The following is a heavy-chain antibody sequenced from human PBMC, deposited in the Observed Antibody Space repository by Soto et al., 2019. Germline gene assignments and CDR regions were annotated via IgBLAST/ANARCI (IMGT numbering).Heavy chain of an antibody. D-gene: IGHD3-22*01. CDR2: LYYGRSA. J-gene: IGHJ4*02. CDR3: ALRSMAVVPEY. Sequence: QVQLQESGPGLVKPSETLSLTCAVSGDSISSYYCMWIRQPPGKGLESIGYLYYGRSANYNPSLKSRVTLSVDTYTKQCSLTLSSMTAADTAVYYCALRSMAVVPEYWGQGTLVTVSS. CDR1: GDSISSYY. V-gene: IGHV4-59*01.